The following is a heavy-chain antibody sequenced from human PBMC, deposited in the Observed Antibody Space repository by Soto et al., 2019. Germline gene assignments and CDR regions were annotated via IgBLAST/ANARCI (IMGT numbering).Heavy chain of an antibody. CDR3: ARHSLVCSSTDCFYYYYPMDV. CDR2: IWYDGSNK. J-gene: IGHJ6*02. D-gene: IGHD2-2*01. CDR1: GFTFSSYG. Sequence: QVQLVESGGGVVQPGRSLRLSCAASGFTFSSYGMHWVRQAPGKGLEWVAVIWYDGSNKYYADSVKGRFTISRDNSQNMLYQQMNSLRAEDTDVYYCARHSLVCSSTDCFYYYYPMDVWGQGTTVTVSS. V-gene: IGHV3-33*01.